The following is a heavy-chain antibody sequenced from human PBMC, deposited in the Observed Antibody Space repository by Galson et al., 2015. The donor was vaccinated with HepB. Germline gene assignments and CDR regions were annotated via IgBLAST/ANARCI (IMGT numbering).Heavy chain of an antibody. J-gene: IGHJ4*02. CDR1: GFTFSSYG. D-gene: IGHD3-3*01. V-gene: IGHV3-33*01. Sequence: SLRLSCAASGFTFSSYGMHWVRQAPGKGLEWVAVIWYDGSNKYYADSVKGRFTISRDNSKNTLYLQMNSLRAEDTAVYYCARDRGFGTIFGVVMEYWGQGTLVTVSS. CDR2: IWYDGSNK. CDR3: ARDRGFGTIFGVVMEY.